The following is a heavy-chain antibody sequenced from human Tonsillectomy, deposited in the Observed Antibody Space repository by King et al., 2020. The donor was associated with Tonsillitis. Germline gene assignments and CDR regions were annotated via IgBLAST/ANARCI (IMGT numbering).Heavy chain of an antibody. CDR1: GGSIHSYY. D-gene: IGHD4-17*01. CDR2: TFPTGST. Sequence: QLQESGPGLVRPSETLSLICTVSGGSIHSYYWNWIRQSAGKGLEWIGRTFPTGSTNYNPSLKSRVTLSVDTSKKQVYLRLSSVTAADTAVYYCARDDGDYNAIYNFDDWGQGGLVTVSS. V-gene: IGHV4-4*07. J-gene: IGHJ4*02. CDR3: ARDDGDYNAIYNFDD.